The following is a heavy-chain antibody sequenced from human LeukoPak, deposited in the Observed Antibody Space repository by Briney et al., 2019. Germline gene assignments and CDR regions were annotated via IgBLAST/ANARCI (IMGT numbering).Heavy chain of an antibody. CDR1: GFTFSGNW. Sequence: PGGSLRLSCAASGFTFSGNWMSWVRQAPGKGLGWLANIDQDGSGKYYMDSVKGRFTISRDNAKNSLYLQMNSLRAEDTAVYYCARDAKYYHDSSGCYWGQGTLVTVSS. CDR3: ARDAKYYHDSSGCY. CDR2: IDQDGSGK. J-gene: IGHJ4*02. V-gene: IGHV3-7*01. D-gene: IGHD3-22*01.